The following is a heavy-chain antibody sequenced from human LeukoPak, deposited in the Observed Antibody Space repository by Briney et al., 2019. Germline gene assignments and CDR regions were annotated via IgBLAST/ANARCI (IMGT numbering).Heavy chain of an antibody. CDR2: ITPIFGTA. D-gene: IGHD3-3*01. CDR1: GGTFSSYS. V-gene: IGHV1-69*06. CDR3: AAWSGYNFGY. Sequence: GASVKVSCKASGGTFSSYSISWGRQAPGQGLEWMGRITPIFGTANYAQKFQGRVTITADKSTSTDYMELSSLRSEDTAVYYCAAWSGYNFGYWGQGTLVTVSS. J-gene: IGHJ4*02.